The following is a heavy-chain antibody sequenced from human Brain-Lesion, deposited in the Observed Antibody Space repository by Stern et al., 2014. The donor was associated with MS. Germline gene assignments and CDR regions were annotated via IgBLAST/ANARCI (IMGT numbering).Heavy chain of an antibody. CDR3: ATDRDDFRSGYSAPTKGYGLDV. D-gene: IGHD3-3*01. V-gene: IGHV1-24*01. CDR2: FDPEDGET. J-gene: IGHJ6*02. CDR1: GYTLTDLS. Sequence: QVQLVESGAEVKKPGASVKVSCKVSGYTLTDLSMHWVRQAPGKGLEWMGGFDPEDGETIYAQKFQGRVTMAEDTSTDTAYMELSSLRSEDTAVYYCATDRDDFRSGYSAPTKGYGLDVWGQGTTVTATS.